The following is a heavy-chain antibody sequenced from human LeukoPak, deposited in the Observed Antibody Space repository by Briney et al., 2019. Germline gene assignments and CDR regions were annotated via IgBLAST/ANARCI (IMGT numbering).Heavy chain of an antibody. V-gene: IGHV3-30*02. CDR1: GFSFSSSA. CDR3: AAQRLTVTTEIDY. D-gene: IGHD4-17*01. J-gene: IGHJ4*02. Sequence: PGGSLRLSCAASGFSFSSSAMHWVRQAPGKGLDWVAFIHYDGNNKYYADSVKGRFTISRDNSKNTVYLQMNSLRPEDTAVYYCAAQRLTVTTEIDYWGQGTLVTVSS. CDR2: IHYDGNNK.